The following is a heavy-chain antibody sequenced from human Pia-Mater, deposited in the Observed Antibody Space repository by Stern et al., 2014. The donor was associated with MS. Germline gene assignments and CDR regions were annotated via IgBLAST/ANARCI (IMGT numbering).Heavy chain of an antibody. V-gene: IGHV4-4*02. J-gene: IGHJ4*02. D-gene: IGHD4-23*01. Sequence: QVQLVQSGPGLVKPSGTLSLTYTVSGGSFSSSNWWSWVRQTPGKGLERIGEISHSGSTSYTPSLKSRVTMSIDKSKRQFSLNLISVIAADTAVYYCVYGGFHSTFAYWGQGKLVTVSS. CDR2: ISHSGST. CDR1: GGSFSSSNW. CDR3: VYGGFHSTFAY.